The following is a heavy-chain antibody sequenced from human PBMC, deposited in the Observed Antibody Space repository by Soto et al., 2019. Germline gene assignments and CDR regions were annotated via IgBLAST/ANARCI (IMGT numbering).Heavy chain of an antibody. CDR1: GFNFDDYS. Sequence: EVQLVESGGVVVQPGGSLRLSCAASGFNFDDYSMHWVRQAPGKGLEWVSLISWDGRSTYYADSVEGRFTISRDNCKNSLYLQMNSLTTEETAFYYCGKEGAVSDYTYLDYWGQGALVTVSS. D-gene: IGHD4-17*01. CDR3: GKEGAVSDYTYLDY. J-gene: IGHJ4*02. CDR2: ISWDGRST. V-gene: IGHV3-43*01.